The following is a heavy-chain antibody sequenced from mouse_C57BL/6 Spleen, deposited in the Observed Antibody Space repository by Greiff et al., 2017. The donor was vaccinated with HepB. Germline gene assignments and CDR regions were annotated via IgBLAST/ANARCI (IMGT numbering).Heavy chain of an antibody. D-gene: IGHD2-10*02. V-gene: IGHV1-7*01. CDR3: VRSEYVIFDD. J-gene: IGHJ2*01. CDR1: GYTFTSYS. Sequence: VQLQQSGAELAKPGASVKMSCKASGYTFTSYSMHWVKQRPGQGLEWIGYISPSSGYAKYNQKFKDKATLTADKSSSTAYMQLSSLTYEDSAVYDRVRSEYVIFDDWGQVTTVT. CDR2: ISPSSGYA.